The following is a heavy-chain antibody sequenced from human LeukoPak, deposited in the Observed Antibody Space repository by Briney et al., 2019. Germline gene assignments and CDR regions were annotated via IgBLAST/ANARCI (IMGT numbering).Heavy chain of an antibody. CDR2: FDPEDGET. J-gene: IGHJ6*02. V-gene: IGHV1-24*01. Sequence: ASVKVSCKASGYTFTGSYMHWVRQAPGKGLEWMGRFDPEDGETIYARKFQGRVTMTEDTSTDTAYMELSSLRSEDTAVYFCAVSLTTGGYYGMDVWGQGTTVTVSS. CDR1: GYTFTGSY. CDR3: AVSLTTGGYYGMDV. D-gene: IGHD1-1*01.